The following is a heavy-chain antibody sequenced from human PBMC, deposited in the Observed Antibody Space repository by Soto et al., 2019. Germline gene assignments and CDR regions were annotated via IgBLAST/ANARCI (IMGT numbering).Heavy chain of an antibody. V-gene: IGHV3-74*01. CDR2: LNSDGTDT. CDR1: GFSFSSYW. J-gene: IGHJ6*02. Sequence: QSGWSLRLSCAASGFSFSSYWMHWVRQAPGSGLVWVSRLNSDGTDTDYADSVKGRFTISRDTAKDTLYLQMNSLRTEDTAVYYCARDLTVVGMDVWGQGMTGTVSS. D-gene: IGHD2-15*01. CDR3: ARDLTVVGMDV.